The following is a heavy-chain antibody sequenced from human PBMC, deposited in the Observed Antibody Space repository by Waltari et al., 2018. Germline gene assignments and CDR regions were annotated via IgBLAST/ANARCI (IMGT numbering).Heavy chain of an antibody. CDR2: IRYDGSNK. Sequence: QVQLVESGGGVVQPGGSLRLSCAASGFTFSSYGMHWVRQAPGKGLEWVAFIRYDGSNKYYADSVKGRVTISRDKSKTTLYLQMNSLRAEDTAVYYCAAGYGGNSGLFSYYGMDVWGQGTTVTVSS. V-gene: IGHV3-30*02. J-gene: IGHJ6*02. CDR3: AAGYGGNSGLFSYYGMDV. D-gene: IGHD2-21*02. CDR1: GFTFSSYG.